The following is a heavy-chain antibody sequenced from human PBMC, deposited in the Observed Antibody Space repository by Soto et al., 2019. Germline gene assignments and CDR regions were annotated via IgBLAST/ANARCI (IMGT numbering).Heavy chain of an antibody. D-gene: IGHD2-8*02. CDR2: ISPDGSDV. CDR1: GFPFTNYW. J-gene: IGHJ4*02. Sequence: QVVESGGGLGPPGGYLRLSCAASGFPFTNYWMNWVRQTPGKGLMWVSRISPDGSDVGYADSVEGRFTVSRDNAKNTLYLQMHSLRAEDTAMYYCACWGHIVPVAPSDFDRWGQGTLVTVSS. V-gene: IGHV3-74*01. CDR3: ACWGHIVPVAPSDFDR.